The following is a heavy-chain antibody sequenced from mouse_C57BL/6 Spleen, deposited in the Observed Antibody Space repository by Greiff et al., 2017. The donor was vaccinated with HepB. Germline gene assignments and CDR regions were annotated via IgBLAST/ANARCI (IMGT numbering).Heavy chain of an antibody. D-gene: IGHD2-2*01. CDR1: GYTFTSYW. Sequence: QVQLQQSGAELVRPGSSVKLSCKASGYTFTSYWMHWVKQRPIQGLEWIGNIDPSDSETHYNQKFKDKATLTVDKSSSTAYMQLSSLTSEDSAVYYCARGLEEGYAMDYWGQGTSVTVSS. CDR2: IDPSDSET. J-gene: IGHJ4*01. V-gene: IGHV1-52*01. CDR3: ARGLEEGYAMDY.